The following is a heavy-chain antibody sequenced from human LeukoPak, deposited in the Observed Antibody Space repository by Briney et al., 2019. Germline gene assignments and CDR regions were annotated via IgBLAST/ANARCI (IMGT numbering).Heavy chain of an antibody. J-gene: IGHJ6*02. CDR3: ATLARSGSYYYYYGMDV. CDR2: INHSGST. D-gene: IGHD1-26*01. CDR1: GGSISSSHSS. V-gene: IGHV4-39*07. Sequence: SETLSLTCTVSGGSISSSHSSWSWIRQPPGKGLEWIGEINHSGSTNYNPSLKSRVTISVDASKNQFSLKLSSVTAADTAVYYCATLARSGSYYYYYGMDVWGQGTTVTVSS.